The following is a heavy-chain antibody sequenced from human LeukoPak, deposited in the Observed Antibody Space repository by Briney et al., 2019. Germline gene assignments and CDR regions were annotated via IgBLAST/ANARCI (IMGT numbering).Heavy chain of an antibody. Sequence: PGGSLRLSCAASGFTFSSYGMHWVRQAPGKGLEWVAVIWYDGSNKYYADSVKGRFTISRDNAKNSLYLQMNSLRAEDTAVYYCARGSGDGLGDYWGQGTLVTVSS. D-gene: IGHD3-16*01. V-gene: IGHV3-33*01. CDR2: IWYDGSNK. J-gene: IGHJ4*02. CDR3: ARGSGDGLGDY. CDR1: GFTFSSYG.